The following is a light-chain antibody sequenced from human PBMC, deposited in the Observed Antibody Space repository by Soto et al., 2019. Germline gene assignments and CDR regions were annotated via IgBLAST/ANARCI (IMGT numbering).Light chain of an antibody. V-gene: IGKV1-39*01. J-gene: IGKJ4*01. CDR1: QSIRSY. Sequence: SQIAQSPSALSASVGDRVTSSCRASQSIRSYLNWYQQKPGKAPKLLIYAASSLQTGVSSRFNGSGSGTDFTLTISNLQPEDFATYYCQQTSSTPTFGGGTKVDIK. CDR2: AAS. CDR3: QQTSSTPT.